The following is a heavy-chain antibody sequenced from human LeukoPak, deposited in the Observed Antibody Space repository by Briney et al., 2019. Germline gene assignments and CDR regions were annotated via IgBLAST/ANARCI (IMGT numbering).Heavy chain of an antibody. Sequence: SVKVSCKASGGTFSSYAISWVRQAPGQGREWMGGIIPIFGTANYAQKFQGRVTITADESTSTAYMELSSLRSEDTAVYYCARGHYXFSTLXYWGQGTLVTVSS. V-gene: IGHV1-69*01. J-gene: IGHJ4*02. D-gene: IGHD3-3*01. CDR3: ARGHYXFSTLXY. CDR2: IIPIFGTA. CDR1: GGTFSSYA.